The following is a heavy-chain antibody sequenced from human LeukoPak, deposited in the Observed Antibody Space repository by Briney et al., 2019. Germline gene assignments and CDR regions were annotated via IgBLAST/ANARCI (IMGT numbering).Heavy chain of an antibody. CDR1: GFTFHDYA. J-gene: IGHJ4*02. V-gene: IGHV3-9*03. CDR3: AKSGCSSTFCSRGQFDY. Sequence: GRSLRLSCAASGFTFHDYAMHWVRQAPGKGLEWVSGISWNSGIIVYADSVKGRFTISRDNAKNSLYLQMNSLRAEDMALYYCAKSGCSSTFCSRGQFDYWGQGTRVTVSS. CDR2: ISWNSGII. D-gene: IGHD2-2*01.